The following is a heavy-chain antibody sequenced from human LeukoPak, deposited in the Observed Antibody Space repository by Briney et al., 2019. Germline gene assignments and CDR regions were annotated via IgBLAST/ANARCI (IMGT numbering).Heavy chain of an antibody. CDR3: AKDPSPELYDILTGSQFGY. Sequence: ASVKVSCKASGYTFTSYDINWVRQATGQGLEWMGWINPNSGNTGYAQKLQGRVTMTRNTSISTAYMELSSLRSEDTAVYYCAKDPSPELYDILTGSQFGYWGQGTLVTVSS. V-gene: IGHV1-8*01. J-gene: IGHJ4*02. CDR2: INPNSGNT. D-gene: IGHD3-9*01. CDR1: GYTFTSYD.